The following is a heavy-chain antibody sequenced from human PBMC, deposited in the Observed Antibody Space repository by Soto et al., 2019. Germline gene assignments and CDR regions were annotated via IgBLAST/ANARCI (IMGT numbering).Heavy chain of an antibody. CDR1: GFTFSSYG. J-gene: IGHJ6*02. CDR2: ISYDGSNK. D-gene: IGHD6-6*01. Sequence: GGSLRLSCAASGFTFSSYGMHWVRQAPGKGLEWVAVISYDGSNKYYADSVKGRFTISRDNSKNTLYLQMNSLRSEDTAVYYCARDQYSSSSEEPIFLKYYYYYYGMDVWGQGTTVTVSS. CDR3: ARDQYSSSSEEPIFLKYYYYYYGMDV. V-gene: IGHV3-30*03.